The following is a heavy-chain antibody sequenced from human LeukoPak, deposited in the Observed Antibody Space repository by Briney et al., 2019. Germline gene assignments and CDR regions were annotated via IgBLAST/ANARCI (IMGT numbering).Heavy chain of an antibody. CDR3: AKRKNSPGYSSLDQ. Sequence: GGSLRLSCVASGFTFSSFALDWVRQAPGRGLEWISVVSRTGSTKYYADSVKGRFTDSRDNSKNTVYLQMNSLRVDDSAVYYCAKRKNSPGYSSLDQWGQGTLVTVSS. J-gene: IGHJ4*02. CDR1: GFTFSSFA. V-gene: IGHV3-23*01. CDR2: VSRTGSTK. D-gene: IGHD2-15*01.